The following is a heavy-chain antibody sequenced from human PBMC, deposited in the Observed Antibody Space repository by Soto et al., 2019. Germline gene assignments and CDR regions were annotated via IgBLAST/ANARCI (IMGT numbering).Heavy chain of an antibody. J-gene: IGHJ6*03. Sequence: GESLKISCAASGFTFGSYAMSWVRQAPGKGLEWVSAISGSGGSTYYADSVKGRFTISRDNSKNTLYLQMNSLRAEDTAVYYCAKDLIGYSSSWYEGYYYMDVWGKGTTVTVSS. V-gene: IGHV3-23*01. CDR2: ISGSGGST. CDR3: AKDLIGYSSSWYEGYYYMDV. D-gene: IGHD6-13*01. CDR1: GFTFGSYA.